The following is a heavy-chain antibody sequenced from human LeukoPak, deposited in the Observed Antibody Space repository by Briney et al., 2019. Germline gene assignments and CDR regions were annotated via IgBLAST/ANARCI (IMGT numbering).Heavy chain of an antibody. CDR1: GFTFSSYA. CDR3: ASGCSSTSCHYYFDY. D-gene: IGHD2-2*01. J-gene: IGHJ4*02. CDR2: ISYDGSNK. V-gene: IGHV3-30*04. Sequence: GRSLRLSCAASGFTFSSYAMHWVRQAPGKGLEWVAVISYDGSNKYYADSVKGRFTVSRDNSKNTLYLQMNNLRAEDTAVYYCASGCSSTSCHYYFDYWGQGTLVTVSS.